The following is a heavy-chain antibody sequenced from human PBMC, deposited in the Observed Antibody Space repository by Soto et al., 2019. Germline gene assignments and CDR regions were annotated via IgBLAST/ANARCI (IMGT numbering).Heavy chain of an antibody. Sequence: QVQLVQSGAEVKKPGSSVKVSCKASGGTFSSYAISWVRQAPGQGLEWMGGIIPIFGTANSAQKFQGRVTITADESTSTAYMELSSLRSEDTALYYCASSPNYYDSSGYHFQNWGQGTRVTVSS. J-gene: IGHJ1*01. CDR2: IIPIFGTA. D-gene: IGHD3-22*01. CDR1: GGTFSSYA. CDR3: ASSPNYYDSSGYHFQN. V-gene: IGHV1-69*12.